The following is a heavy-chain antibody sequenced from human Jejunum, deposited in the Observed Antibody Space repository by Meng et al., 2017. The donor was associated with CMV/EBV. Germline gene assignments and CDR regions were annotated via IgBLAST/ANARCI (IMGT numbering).Heavy chain of an antibody. CDR2: INHKGHT. CDR1: GGSCVSDVYW. Sequence: QLQSREWGSGLVEPSQTRSLLCTVPGGSCVSDVYWWSWIRQPPGKGLEWIGYINHKGHTYYNPSLRSRISISVDTSKNQFYLRLNSVTAADTAVYYCARDKAGYKNCDSWGQGTLVTVSS. J-gene: IGHJ5*01. V-gene: IGHV4-30-4*08. CDR3: ARDKAGYKNCDS. D-gene: IGHD5-24*01.